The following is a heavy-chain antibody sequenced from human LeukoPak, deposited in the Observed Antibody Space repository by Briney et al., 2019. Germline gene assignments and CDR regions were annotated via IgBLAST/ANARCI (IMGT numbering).Heavy chain of an antibody. Sequence: GGSLRLSCAASGFTFSSYSMNWVRQAPGKGLEWVSYISSASGSIYYADSVKGRFTISRDNAKNSLFLQMNSLRAEDTTVYYCARLPAYCSSTSCYYDYWGQGTLVTVSS. CDR3: ARLPAYCSSTSCYYDY. CDR1: GFTFSSYS. V-gene: IGHV3-48*04. J-gene: IGHJ4*02. CDR2: ISSASGSI. D-gene: IGHD2-2*01.